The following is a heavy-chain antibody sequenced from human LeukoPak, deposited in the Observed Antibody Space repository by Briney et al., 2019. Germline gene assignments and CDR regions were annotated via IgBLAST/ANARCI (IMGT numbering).Heavy chain of an antibody. V-gene: IGHV4-39*07. Sequence: PSETLSLTCTVSGGSISSSSYYWGWIRQPPGKGLEWIGSIYYSGSTYYNPFLKSRVTISVDPSKNHFSLKLSAVTAADTAVYYCARASGLPQTRNYYYMDVWGKGTTVTISS. CDR1: GGSISSSSYY. CDR2: IYYSGST. D-gene: IGHD3-10*01. CDR3: ARASGLPQTRNYYYMDV. J-gene: IGHJ6*03.